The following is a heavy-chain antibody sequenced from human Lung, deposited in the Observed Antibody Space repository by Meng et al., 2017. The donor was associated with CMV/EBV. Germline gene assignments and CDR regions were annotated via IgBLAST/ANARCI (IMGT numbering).Heavy chain of an antibody. J-gene: IGHJ6*02. CDR2: IYFNGDK. CDR3: GHRRDSFDYHGLDV. D-gene: IGHD3-3*01. V-gene: IGHV2-5*01. CDR1: GFSLSTSGVG. Sequence: SGPPLVXPTQTLTLTCAFSGFSLSTSGVGVAWIRQPPGKALEWLAVIYFNGDKRYSPSLKTRLTIIKDTSKNEVVLTLTNVDPVDTATYYCGHRRDSFDYHGLDVWGQGTXVTVAS.